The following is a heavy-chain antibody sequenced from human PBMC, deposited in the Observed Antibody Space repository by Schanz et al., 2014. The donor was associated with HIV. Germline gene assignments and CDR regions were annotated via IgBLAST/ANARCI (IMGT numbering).Heavy chain of an antibody. CDR2: ISSSSNTI. CDR1: GFTFSTYR. J-gene: IGHJ4*02. V-gene: IGHV3-48*04. CDR3: ARVKGAVDY. Sequence: EVRLVESGGTSVQPGGSLRLSCAASGFTFSTYRMNWVRQAPGKGLEWVSYISSSSNTINYADSVKGRFTISRDNTKSSLYLQMNSLRAEDTAVYYCARVKGAVDYWGQGTLVTVSS.